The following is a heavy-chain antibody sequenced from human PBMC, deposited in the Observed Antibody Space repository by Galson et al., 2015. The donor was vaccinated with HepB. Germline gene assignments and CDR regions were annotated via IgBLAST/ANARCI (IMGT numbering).Heavy chain of an antibody. CDR1: GFTFSSYW. CDR3: ARSLRYYFYYMDV. D-gene: IGHD5/OR15-5a*01. V-gene: IGHV3-7*03. Sequence: SLRLSCAASGFTFSSYWMNWVRQAPGKGLEWVAHINQDGSSKYYVDSVKGRFTISRDNSGDTLYLQMNSLRAEDTAVYYCARSLRYYFYYMDVWGKGTTVTVSS. J-gene: IGHJ6*03. CDR2: INQDGSSK.